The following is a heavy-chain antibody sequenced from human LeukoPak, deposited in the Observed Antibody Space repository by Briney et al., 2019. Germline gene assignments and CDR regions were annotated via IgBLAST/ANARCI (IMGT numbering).Heavy chain of an antibody. D-gene: IGHD3-22*01. CDR1: GYSFTSYW. CDR3: ARPQVPSDYDPTIDAFDI. V-gene: IGHV5-51*01. CDR2: IYPGDSDT. J-gene: IGHJ3*02. Sequence: GESLKISCKGSGYSFTSYWIGWVRQMPGKGLEWMGIIYPGDSDTGYSPSFQGQVTISADKSISTAYLQWSSLKASDTAMYYCARPQVPSDYDPTIDAFDIWGQGTMVTVSS.